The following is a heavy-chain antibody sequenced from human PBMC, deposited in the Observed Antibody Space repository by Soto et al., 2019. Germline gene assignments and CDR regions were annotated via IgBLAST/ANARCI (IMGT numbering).Heavy chain of an antibody. J-gene: IGHJ6*03. Sequence: EVQLVESGGGLVKPGGSLRLSCAASGFTFSSYSMNWVRQAPGKGLEWVSSISSSSSYIYYADSVKGRFTISRDNAKNSLYLQMNSLRAEDTAVYYCARWDYDCIWGSYRYSPYYYYYYMDVWGKGTTVTVSS. CDR2: ISSSSSYI. CDR3: ARWDYDCIWGSYRYSPYYYYYYMDV. V-gene: IGHV3-21*01. CDR1: GFTFSSYS. D-gene: IGHD3-16*02.